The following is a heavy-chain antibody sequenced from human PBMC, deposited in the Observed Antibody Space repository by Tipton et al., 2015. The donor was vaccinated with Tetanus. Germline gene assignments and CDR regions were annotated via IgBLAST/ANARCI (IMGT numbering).Heavy chain of an antibody. J-gene: IGHJ2*01. Sequence: SLRLSCAASGFTFSNYALIWVRQAPGRGLEWVSSITASGGSAYYADSVKGRFTISRDNSKNTLHLQMNSLRVDDTAVYYCAEDLSPNVGFGLWGRGPLVTVSS. CDR1: GFTFSNYA. CDR2: ITASGGSA. V-gene: IGHV3-23*01. CDR3: AEDLSPNVGFGL.